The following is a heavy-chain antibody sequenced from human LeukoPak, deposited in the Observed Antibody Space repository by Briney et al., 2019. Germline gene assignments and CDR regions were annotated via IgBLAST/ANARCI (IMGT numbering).Heavy chain of an antibody. D-gene: IGHD2/OR15-2a*01. V-gene: IGHV3-74*01. CDR1: GFTFSKYW. CDR3: LTIVETTFDAFDI. CDR2: INPDDKSA. J-gene: IGHJ3*02. Sequence: GGSLRLSCAASGFTFSKYWLHWLRHAPGKGLVWVSRINPDDKSASYADSVKGRFTIARDDARKTLYLQMNSLRAEDTAVYYCLTIVETTFDAFDIWGQGTMVTVSS.